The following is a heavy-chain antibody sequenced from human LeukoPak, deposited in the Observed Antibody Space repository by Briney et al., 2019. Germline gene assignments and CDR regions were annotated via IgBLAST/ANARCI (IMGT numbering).Heavy chain of an antibody. CDR3: ASGFYNSSGFYAAFDI. CDR2: IYYSGST. CDR1: GGSISSSSYY. V-gene: IGHV4-39*07. D-gene: IGHD3-22*01. Sequence: SETLSLTCTVSGGSISSSSYYWGWIRQPPGKGLEWIGSIYYSGSTYYNPSLKSRVTISVDTSKNQFSLKLSSVTAADTAVYYCASGFYNSSGFYAAFDIWGLGTLVTVSS. J-gene: IGHJ3*02.